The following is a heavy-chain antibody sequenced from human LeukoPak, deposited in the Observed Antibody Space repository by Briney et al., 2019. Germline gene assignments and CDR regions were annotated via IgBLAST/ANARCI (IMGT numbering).Heavy chain of an antibody. CDR1: GFTFSNYA. V-gene: IGHV3-23*01. J-gene: IGHJ4*02. CDR3: AKERGNDFGASSPYFDN. CDR2: IFGSGHST. D-gene: IGHD4-23*01. Sequence: GGSLRLSCAASGFTFSNYAMTWVRQAPGKGLEWVSTIFGSGHSTYYADSVKGRFTISRDDSKNTLYLQMNRLRAEDTAVYYCAKERGNDFGASSPYFDNWGQGTLVTVYS.